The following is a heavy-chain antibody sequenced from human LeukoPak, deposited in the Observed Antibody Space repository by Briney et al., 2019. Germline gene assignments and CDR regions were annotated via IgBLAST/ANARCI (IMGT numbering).Heavy chain of an antibody. CDR2: ISYDGSNK. V-gene: IGHV3-30*04. Sequence: GGSLRLSCAASGFTFSFYPMYWVRQAPGKGLEWVAVISYDGSNKYYADSVKGRFTISRDNSKNTLYLQMNNLRAENTALYYPARDGIVNAIHWYYALWGRGTLVTVSS. J-gene: IGHJ2*01. CDR1: GFTFSFYP. CDR3: ARDGIVNAIHWYYAL. D-gene: IGHD2-21*01.